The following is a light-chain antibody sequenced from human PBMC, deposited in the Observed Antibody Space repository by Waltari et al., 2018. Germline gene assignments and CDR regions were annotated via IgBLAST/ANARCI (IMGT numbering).Light chain of an antibody. CDR1: QSVSNY. CDR3: QQRKNWPPIT. J-gene: IGKJ5*01. CDR2: DTS. V-gene: IGKV3-11*01. Sequence: EIVLTQSPAPLSLSPGERATLSCRASQSVSNYLAWYQQKPGQAPRLLIYDTSNRAPGIPARFSGSGSGTDFTLTISSLEPEDFAVYYCQQRKNWPPITFGQGTRLDIK.